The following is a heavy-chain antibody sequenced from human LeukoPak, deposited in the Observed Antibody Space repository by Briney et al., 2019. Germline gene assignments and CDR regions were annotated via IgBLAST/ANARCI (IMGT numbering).Heavy chain of an antibody. CDR1: GFTFSSYV. J-gene: IGHJ4*02. V-gene: IGHV3-23*01. Sequence: GGSLRLSCAASGFTFSSYVVNWVRQAPGKGLEWVSAISGSGGSTFYAGSVKGRFTISRDNSKNTLYLQMSSLRAEDTAVYYCAKDRGRYYDSSGYYWGYYFDSWGQGILVTVST. D-gene: IGHD3-22*01. CDR2: ISGSGGST. CDR3: AKDRGRYYDSSGYYWGYYFDS.